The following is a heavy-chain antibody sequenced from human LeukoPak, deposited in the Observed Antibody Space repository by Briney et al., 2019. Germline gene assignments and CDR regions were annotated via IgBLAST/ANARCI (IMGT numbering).Heavy chain of an antibody. CDR1: GFTFSSYR. D-gene: IGHD5-12*01. Sequence: GGSLRLSCAASGFTFSSYRMNWVRQAPGKGLEWVSSLTSSSDYIYYADSVKGRFTISRDNAKDSLYLQMNSLRAEDTAVYYCARDSRVATTDAFDIWGQGTMVTVSS. CDR2: LTSSSDYI. J-gene: IGHJ3*02. V-gene: IGHV3-21*01. CDR3: ARDSRVATTDAFDI.